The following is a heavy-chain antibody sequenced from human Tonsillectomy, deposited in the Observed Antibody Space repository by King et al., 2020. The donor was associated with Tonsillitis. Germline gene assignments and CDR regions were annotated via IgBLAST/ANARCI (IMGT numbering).Heavy chain of an antibody. V-gene: IGHV1-69*01. J-gene: IGHJ5*02. D-gene: IGHD1-26*01. Sequence: QVQLVESGAEVKKPGSSVKISCKASGGSFNNYAINWVRQAPGKGLEWMGRIIPVFGPPNYAQKFRGRVTITADGSTRSFNMKVSSLRSVDTAVYYCAGEFQWVFGCAPWGQGTLVTVSS. CDR1: GGSFNNYA. CDR2: IIPVFGPP. CDR3: AGEFQWVFGCAP.